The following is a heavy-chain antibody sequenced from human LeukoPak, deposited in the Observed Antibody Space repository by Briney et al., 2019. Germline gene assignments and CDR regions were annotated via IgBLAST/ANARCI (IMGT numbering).Heavy chain of an antibody. Sequence: GGSLRLSCAASGFTFSSYGMHLVRQAPGKGLEWVAFIRYDGSNKYYADSVKGRFTISRDNSKNTLYLQMNSLRAEDTAVYYCAKDPLYYDFWSGYSSHFDYWGQGTLVTVS. D-gene: IGHD3-3*01. CDR1: GFTFSSYG. CDR2: IRYDGSNK. V-gene: IGHV3-30*02. CDR3: AKDPLYYDFWSGYSSHFDY. J-gene: IGHJ4*02.